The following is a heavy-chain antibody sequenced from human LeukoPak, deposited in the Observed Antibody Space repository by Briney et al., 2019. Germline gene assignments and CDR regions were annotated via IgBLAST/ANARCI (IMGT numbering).Heavy chain of an antibody. CDR3: AGSITIFGVVGRNWFDP. CDR1: GFTFSSYG. J-gene: IGHJ5*02. D-gene: IGHD3-3*01. V-gene: IGHV3-33*01. CDR2: IWYDRSNK. Sequence: SGGSLRLSCAASGFTFSSYGMHWVRQAPGKGLEWVAVIWYDRSNKYYADSVKGRFTISRDNSKNTLYLQMNSLRAEDTAVYYCAGSITIFGVVGRNWFDPWGQGTLVTVSS.